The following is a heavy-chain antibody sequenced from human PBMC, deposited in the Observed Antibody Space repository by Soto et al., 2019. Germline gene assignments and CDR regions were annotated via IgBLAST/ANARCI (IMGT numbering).Heavy chain of an antibody. CDR3: ARHSIAAAGDDAFDI. V-gene: IGHV5-51*01. D-gene: IGHD6-13*01. J-gene: IGHJ3*02. CDR2: IYPGDSDT. Sequence: GDSLKISCKGSGYSFTSYWIGWVRQMPGKGLEWMGIIYPGDSDTRYSPSFQGQVTISADKSISTAYLQWSSLKASDTAMYYCARHSIAAAGDDAFDIWSQGTMVTVSS. CDR1: GYSFTSYW.